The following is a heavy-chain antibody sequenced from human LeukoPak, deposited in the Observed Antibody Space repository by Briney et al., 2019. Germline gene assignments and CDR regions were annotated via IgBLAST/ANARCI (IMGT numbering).Heavy chain of an antibody. CDR2: ISAYNGNT. CDR3: ARMGLLPLAYYYYGMDV. J-gene: IGHJ6*02. CDR1: VYTFTSYG. D-gene: IGHD3-22*01. V-gene: IGHV1-18*01. Sequence: GASVTVSCKASVYTFTSYGISWVRQAPGQGLEWMGWISAYNGNTNYAQKLQGRVTMTTDTSTSTAYMELRSLRSHDTAVYYCARMGLLPLAYYYYGMDVWGQGTTVTVSS.